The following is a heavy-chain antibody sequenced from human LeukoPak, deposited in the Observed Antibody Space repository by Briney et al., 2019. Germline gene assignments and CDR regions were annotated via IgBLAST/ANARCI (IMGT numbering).Heavy chain of an antibody. Sequence: GASLKISCKGSGYSFTSYWITWVRQMPGKGLEWMGKIDPGDSYTTYSPSFQGHVTISADKSISTAYLEWSSLKASDTAMYYCARHRALGDTAVVPTPMFWFDPWGQGTLVTVSS. J-gene: IGHJ5*02. V-gene: IGHV5-10-1*01. D-gene: IGHD2-2*01. CDR3: ARHRALGDTAVVPTPMFWFDP. CDR1: GYSFTSYW. CDR2: IDPGDSYT.